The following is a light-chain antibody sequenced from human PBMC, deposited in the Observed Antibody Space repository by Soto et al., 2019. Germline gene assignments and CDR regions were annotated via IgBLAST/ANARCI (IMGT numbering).Light chain of an antibody. CDR3: MQRTHVPIT. CDR2: GVS. CDR1: QSLLYGDGKTY. V-gene: IGKV2D-29*01. Sequence: DVVVTQTPLSLSVTPGQPASMSCKSSQSLLYGDGKTYLYWYLQRPGQPPQLLIYGVSNRFSGVPERFSGSGSGTDFTLKISRVEAEDVGVYYCMQRTHVPITFGQGTRLEIK. J-gene: IGKJ5*01.